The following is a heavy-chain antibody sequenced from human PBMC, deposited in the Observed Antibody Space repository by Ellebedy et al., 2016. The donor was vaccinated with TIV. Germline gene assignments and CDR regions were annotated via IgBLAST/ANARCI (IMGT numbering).Heavy chain of an antibody. CDR2: IITLIDMP. CDR3: AKDEVNLNVRLQSGYCFET. Sequence: AASVKVSCKASGGTFTSYAFSWVRQAPGQGLEWMGRIITLIDMPNYAQRFQGRITITADRATNTVYMELSSLTSEDTAVYFCAKDEVNLNVRLQSGYCFETWGQGTLVTVSS. D-gene: IGHD2-2*03. V-gene: IGHV1-69*04. CDR1: GGTFTSYA. J-gene: IGHJ4*02.